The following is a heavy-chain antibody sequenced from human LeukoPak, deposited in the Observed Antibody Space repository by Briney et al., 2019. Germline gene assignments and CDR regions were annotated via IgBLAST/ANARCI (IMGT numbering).Heavy chain of an antibody. D-gene: IGHD5-18*01. CDR2: ISYDGSNK. V-gene: IGHV3-30-3*01. CDR1: GFTFSSYA. Sequence: GGSLRLSCAAPGFTFSSYAMHWVRQAPGKGLEWVAVISYDGSNKYYADSVKGRFTISRDNSKNTLYLQMNSLRAEDTAVYYCAGTWIQLWFAAFDIWGQGTMVTVSS. CDR3: AGTWIQLWFAAFDI. J-gene: IGHJ3*02.